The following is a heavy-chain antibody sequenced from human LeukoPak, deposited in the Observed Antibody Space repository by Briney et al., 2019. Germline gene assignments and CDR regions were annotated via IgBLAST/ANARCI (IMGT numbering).Heavy chain of an antibody. CDR1: GFTLSSYS. J-gene: IGHJ3*02. CDR2: ISSSSSYI. CDR3: ARDLSYSSSSKVDI. V-gene: IGHV3-21*01. Sequence: GGSLRLSCAAYGFTLSSYSMNWVRQAPGKGLEWVSSISSSSSYIYYADSVKGRFTISRDNAKNSLYLQMNSLRAEDTAVYYCARDLSYSSSSKVDIWGQGTMVTVSS. D-gene: IGHD6-6*01.